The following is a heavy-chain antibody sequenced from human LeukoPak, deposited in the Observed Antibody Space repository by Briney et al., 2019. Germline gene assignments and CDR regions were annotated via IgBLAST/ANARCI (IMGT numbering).Heavy chain of an antibody. J-gene: IGHJ4*02. V-gene: IGHV1-18*01. CDR3: ARVKASAMSIAVEPYFDY. CDR1: GYTFTSYG. CDR2: ISAYNGNT. Sequence: ASVKVSCKASGYTFTSYGISWVRQAPGQGLEWMGWISAYNGNTNYAQKLQGRVTMTTDTSTSTAYMELRSLRSDDTAVYYCARVKASAMSIAVEPYFDYWGQGTLVTVSS. D-gene: IGHD6-19*01.